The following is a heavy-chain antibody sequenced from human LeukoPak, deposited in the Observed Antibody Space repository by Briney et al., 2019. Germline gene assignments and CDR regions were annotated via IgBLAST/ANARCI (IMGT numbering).Heavy chain of an antibody. D-gene: IGHD3-16*02. CDR2: IYYSGST. CDR1: GGSISSYY. CDR3: ARVRDMITFGGVIVEAYYYYYMDV. J-gene: IGHJ6*03. Sequence: SETPSLTCTVSGGSISSYYWSWIRQPPGKGLEWIGYIYYSGSTNYNPSLKSRVTISVDTSKNQFSLKLSSVTAADTAVYYCARVRDMITFGGVIVEAYYYYYMDVWGKGTTVTVSS. V-gene: IGHV4-59*01.